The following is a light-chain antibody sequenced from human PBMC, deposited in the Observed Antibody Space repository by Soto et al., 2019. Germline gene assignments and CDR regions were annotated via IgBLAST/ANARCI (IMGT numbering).Light chain of an antibody. CDR2: FNT. Sequence: QSVLTQPPSVSGAPGQSITIPCTGTSSNIGAGYDVHWYQQLPGAAPKLLIYFNTHRPSGVPDRFSASKSGTSASLAITGLQAEDEADYYCQSYDSNLRDGFGTGTKVTVL. CDR3: QSYDSNLRDG. CDR1: SSNIGAGYD. V-gene: IGLV1-40*01. J-gene: IGLJ1*01.